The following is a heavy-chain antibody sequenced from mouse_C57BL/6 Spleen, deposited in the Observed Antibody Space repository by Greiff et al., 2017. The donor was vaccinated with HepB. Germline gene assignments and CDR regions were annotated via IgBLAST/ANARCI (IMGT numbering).Heavy chain of an antibody. CDR2: IDPSDSYT. J-gene: IGHJ1*03. V-gene: IGHV1-69*01. Sequence: VKLQQPGAELVMPGASVKLSCKASGYTFTSYWMHWVKQRPGQGLEWIGEIDPSDSYTNYNQKFKGKSTLTVDKSSSTAYMQLSSLTSEDSAVYYCARLKVGRYFDVWGTGTTVTVSS. CDR1: GYTFTSYW. CDR3: ARLKVGRYFDV. D-gene: IGHD4-1*01.